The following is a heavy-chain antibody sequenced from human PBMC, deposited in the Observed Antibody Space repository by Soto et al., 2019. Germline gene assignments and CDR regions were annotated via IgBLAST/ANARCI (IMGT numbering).Heavy chain of an antibody. D-gene: IGHD3-22*01. CDR2: ISYDGSNK. CDR3: AKDVRSSGYYPIFDY. CDR1: GFTFSSYG. Sequence: QVQLVESGGGVVQPGRSLRLSCAASGFTFSSYGMHWVRQAPGKGLEWVAVISYDGSNKYYADSVKGRFTISRDNSKNTLYLQMNSLRAEDTAVYYCAKDVRSSGYYPIFDYWGQGTLVTVSS. J-gene: IGHJ4*02. V-gene: IGHV3-30*18.